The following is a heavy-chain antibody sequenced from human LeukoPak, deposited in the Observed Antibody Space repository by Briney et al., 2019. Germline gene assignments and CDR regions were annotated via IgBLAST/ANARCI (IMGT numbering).Heavy chain of an antibody. V-gene: IGHV3-7*03. CDR3: AKDEATYYYDSSGLSNWFDP. CDR2: IKEDESEK. Sequence: GGSLRLSCAVSGFTFSSYWMSWVRQAPGNGPEWVANIKEDESEKNYVDSVKGRFTISRDSAKNSLYLQMNSLRAEDTAVYYCAKDEATYYYDSSGLSNWFDPWGQGTLVTVSS. CDR1: GFTFSSYW. D-gene: IGHD3-22*01. J-gene: IGHJ5*02.